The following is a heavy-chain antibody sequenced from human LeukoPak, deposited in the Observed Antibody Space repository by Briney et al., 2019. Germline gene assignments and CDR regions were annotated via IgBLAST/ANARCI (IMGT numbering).Heavy chain of an antibody. Sequence: SETLSLTGTVSGGSISSGSYYWSWIRQPAGKGLEWIGRIYTSGSTNYNPSLKSRVAISVDTSKNQFSLKLSSVTAADTAVYYCAREGARLLDYWGQGTLVTVSS. D-gene: IGHD5/OR15-5a*01. V-gene: IGHV4-61*02. J-gene: IGHJ4*02. CDR1: GGSISSGSYY. CDR2: IYTSGST. CDR3: AREGARLLDY.